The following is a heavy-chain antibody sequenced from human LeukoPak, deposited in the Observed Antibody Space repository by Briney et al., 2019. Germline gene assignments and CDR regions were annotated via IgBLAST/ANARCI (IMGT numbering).Heavy chain of an antibody. J-gene: IGHJ4*02. CDR3: ARDGDVDIVATMVY. Sequence: PSETLSLTCAVSGGSISSGGYSWSWIRQPPGKGLEWIGYIYHSGSTYYNPSLKSRVTISVDRSKNQFSLKLSSVTAADTAVYYCARDGDVDIVATMVYWGQGTLVTVSS. D-gene: IGHD5-12*01. CDR1: GGSISSGGYS. CDR2: IYHSGST. V-gene: IGHV4-30-2*01.